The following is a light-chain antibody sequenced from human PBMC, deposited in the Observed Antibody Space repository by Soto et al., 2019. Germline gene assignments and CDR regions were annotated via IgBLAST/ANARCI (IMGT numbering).Light chain of an antibody. CDR2: GAS. CDR3: HHYGRSAIFT. V-gene: IGKV3-20*01. Sequence: EIVMTQSPGTLSLSPGERATLSCMASQSVSSNFLAWYQQRPGQAPRLLMDGASSRAAGIPDRFSGSGSGTDFTLTISRLEPEDFAVYYRHHYGRSAIFTFGPGTTVDIK. CDR1: QSVSSNF. J-gene: IGKJ3*01.